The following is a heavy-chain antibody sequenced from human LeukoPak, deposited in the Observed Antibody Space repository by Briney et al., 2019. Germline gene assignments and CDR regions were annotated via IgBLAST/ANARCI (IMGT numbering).Heavy chain of an antibody. CDR3: AKSGCNRFDY. CDR2: ISGSDSST. Sequence: PGGSLRLSCAASGFTFSSYGMSWVRQAPGKGLEWVSTISGSDSSTHYADSVKGRFTISRDNSKNTLYLQMNSLRADDTAVYYCAKSGCNRFDYWGQGTLVTVSS. V-gene: IGHV3-23*01. J-gene: IGHJ4*02. CDR1: GFTFSSYG. D-gene: IGHD5-24*01.